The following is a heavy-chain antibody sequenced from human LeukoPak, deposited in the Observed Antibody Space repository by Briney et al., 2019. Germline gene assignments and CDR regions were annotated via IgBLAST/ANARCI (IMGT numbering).Heavy chain of an antibody. D-gene: IGHD3-3*01. V-gene: IGHV4-4*07. CDR3: AREHSQDRYYDFWSGYYTSPYYFDY. CDR2: IYTSGST. J-gene: IGHJ4*02. Sequence: SETLSLTCTVSGGSISSYYWSWIRQPAGKGLEWIGRIYTSGSTNYNPSLKSRVTMSVDTSKNQFSLKLSSVTAADTAVYCCAREHSQDRYYDFWSGYYTSPYYFDYWGQGTLVTVSS. CDR1: GGSISSYY.